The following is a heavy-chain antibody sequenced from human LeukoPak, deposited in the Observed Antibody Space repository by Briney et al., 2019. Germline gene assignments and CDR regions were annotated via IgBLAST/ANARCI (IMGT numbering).Heavy chain of an antibody. D-gene: IGHD3-16*02. J-gene: IGHJ4*02. V-gene: IGHV4/OR15-8*01. Sequence: SETLSLTCDVSGGSIDSTNWWNWVRQPPGKGLEWIGEIHHDGRINYNPSLKSRVSLSVDKSKNQFSLRLNSVTAADTAMYYCARSHDHLWGNYPDYWGQGTLVTVSS. CDR1: GGSIDSTNW. CDR3: ARSHDHLWGNYPDY. CDR2: IHHDGRI.